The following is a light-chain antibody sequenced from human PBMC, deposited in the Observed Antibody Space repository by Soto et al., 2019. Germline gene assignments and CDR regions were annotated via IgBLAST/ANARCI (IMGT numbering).Light chain of an antibody. Sequence: EVVLAQSPGTLSLSPGERATLSCRASQTVGTTYLAWYQHKPGQAPRLLIYGASTRATGIPDRFSGSRSGTDFTLTISRLEPEDFAVYYCQQYGSSPSITFGQGTRLEIK. CDR3: QQYGSSPSIT. CDR1: QTVGTTY. V-gene: IGKV3-20*01. CDR2: GAS. J-gene: IGKJ5*01.